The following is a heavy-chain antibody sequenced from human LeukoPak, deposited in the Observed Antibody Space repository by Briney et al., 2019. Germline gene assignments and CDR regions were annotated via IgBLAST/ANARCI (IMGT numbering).Heavy chain of an antibody. J-gene: IGHJ3*02. V-gene: IGHV3-33*08. D-gene: IGHD1-1*01. CDR1: GFTFSTYG. CDR2: IWYDGSNK. CDR3: ARGNAHAFDI. Sequence: GGSLRLSCAASGFTFSTYGMHWVRQAPGKGLEWVAVIWYDGSNKYYADSVKGRFTISRDNAKNTLYLQMNSLRAEDTAVYYCARGNAHAFDIWGQGTMVTVSS.